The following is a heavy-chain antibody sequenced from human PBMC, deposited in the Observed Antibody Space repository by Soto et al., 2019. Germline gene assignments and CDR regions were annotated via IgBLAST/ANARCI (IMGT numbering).Heavy chain of an antibody. Sequence: HPGGSLRLSCAASGFTFSSYVMHWVRQAPGKGLEWVAVISYDGSYKYYADSVKGRFTISRDNSKHTLYLQMSSLRVEDTAIYYCAKSRGSGTYFNPSDALDIWGQGTVVTVSS. J-gene: IGHJ3*02. CDR2: ISYDGSYK. V-gene: IGHV3-30*18. CDR3: AKSRGSGTYFNPSDALDI. CDR1: GFTFSSYV. D-gene: IGHD3-10*01.